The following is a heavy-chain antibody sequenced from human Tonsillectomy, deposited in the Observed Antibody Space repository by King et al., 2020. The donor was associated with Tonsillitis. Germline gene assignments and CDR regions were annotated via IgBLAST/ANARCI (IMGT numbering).Heavy chain of an antibody. V-gene: IGHV3-23*04. Sequence: VQLVESGGGLVQPGGSLRLSCAASGFTFSSYAMSWVRQAPGKGLEWVSAISGSGGSIYYADSVKGRFTISRDNSKNTLYLQMNSLRAEDTAVCYCAKVSLSGYDFGANAFDIWGQGTMVTVSS. D-gene: IGHD5-12*01. J-gene: IGHJ3*02. CDR2: ISGSGGSI. CDR1: GFTFSSYA. CDR3: AKVSLSGYDFGANAFDI.